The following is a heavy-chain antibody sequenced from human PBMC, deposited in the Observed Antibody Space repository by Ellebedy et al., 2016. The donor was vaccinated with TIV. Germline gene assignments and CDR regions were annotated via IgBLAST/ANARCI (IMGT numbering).Heavy chain of an antibody. CDR2: IYYSGST. CDR1: GGSISSYY. Sequence: SETLSLTCTVSGGSISSYYWSWIRQPPGKGLEWIGYIYYSGSTNYNPSLKSRVTISVDTSKNQFSLKLSSVTAADTAVYYCARASSPRGYDCPYFDYWGQGTLVTVSS. CDR3: ARASSPRGYDCPYFDY. V-gene: IGHV4-59*01. J-gene: IGHJ4*02. D-gene: IGHD5-12*01.